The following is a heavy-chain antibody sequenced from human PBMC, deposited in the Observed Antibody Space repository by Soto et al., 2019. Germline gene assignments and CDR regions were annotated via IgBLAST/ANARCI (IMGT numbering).Heavy chain of an antibody. CDR2: IYSGGST. Sequence: EVQLVESGGGLVQPGGSLRLSCAASGFTVSNNYINLVRQAPGKGLEWVAVIYSGGSTYYADSVKGRFTISRDNSKNTLYLHMNSLRAEDTAVYYVARGGHDACNWFDPGGQCTLVTVTS. D-gene: IGHD3-16*01. CDR3: ARGGHDACNWFDP. J-gene: IGHJ5*02. CDR1: GFTVSNNY. V-gene: IGHV3-66*01.